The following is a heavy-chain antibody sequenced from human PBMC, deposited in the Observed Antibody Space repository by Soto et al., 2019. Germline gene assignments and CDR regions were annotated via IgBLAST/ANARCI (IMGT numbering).Heavy chain of an antibody. V-gene: IGHV5-51*01. D-gene: IGHD3-3*01. CDR2: TYAGDSET. CDR3: ARQRFLEWASSYYYSDMDV. Sequence: GDYLKISCKGSGYSITSSRIGLVRQMPGKGLAWMVITYAGDSETRYTPNFQGQVTIAADKSIITAYVQWSSLKASDTAMYYCARQRFLEWASSYYYSDMDVWGKGTTVTVSS. CDR1: GYSITSSR. J-gene: IGHJ6*03.